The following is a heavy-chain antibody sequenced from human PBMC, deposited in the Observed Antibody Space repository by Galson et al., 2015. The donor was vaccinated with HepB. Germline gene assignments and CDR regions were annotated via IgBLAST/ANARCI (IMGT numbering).Heavy chain of an antibody. Sequence: SLRLSCAASGFSFDDYAMSWVRQAPGKGLEWVSGITWNNGTYYADSVKGRFTISRDNAKDSLYLQMKSLRAEDTALYYCAKDHSSTGYIGGCFDSWGQGILVTVSS. D-gene: IGHD2-2*01. CDR1: GFSFDDYA. CDR3: AKDHSSTGYIGGCFDS. J-gene: IGHJ5*01. V-gene: IGHV3-9*01. CDR2: ITWNNGT.